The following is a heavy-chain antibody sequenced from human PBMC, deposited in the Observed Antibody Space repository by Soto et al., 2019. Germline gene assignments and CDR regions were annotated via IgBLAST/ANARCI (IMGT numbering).Heavy chain of an antibody. Sequence: ASVKASSKVSGYTLTELSMHWVRQAPGKGREWMGGFDPEDGETIYAQKFQGRVTMTEDTSTDTAYMELSSLRSEDTAVYYCETGVGGVIRAGAFDIWGQGTMVTVSS. CDR2: FDPEDGET. J-gene: IGHJ3*02. CDR1: GYTLTELS. V-gene: IGHV1-24*01. CDR3: ETGVGGVIRAGAFDI. D-gene: IGHD6-19*01.